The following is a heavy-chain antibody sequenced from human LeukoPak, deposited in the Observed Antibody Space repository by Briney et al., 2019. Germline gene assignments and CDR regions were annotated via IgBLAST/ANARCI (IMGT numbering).Heavy chain of an antibody. CDR1: GGYMSTYY. V-gene: IGHV4-59*01. CDR3: ARTFSAWPHAFDI. Sequence: SETLSLTCTVSGGYMSTYYWGWVRQPPGKGLEWIGDISYSGNTTFHPSLNSRVNISPNTSNNQFSLMVTSVTAADTAVYFCARTFSAWPHAFDIWGRGTMVTVSS. CDR2: ISYSGNT. J-gene: IGHJ3*02. D-gene: IGHD6-19*01.